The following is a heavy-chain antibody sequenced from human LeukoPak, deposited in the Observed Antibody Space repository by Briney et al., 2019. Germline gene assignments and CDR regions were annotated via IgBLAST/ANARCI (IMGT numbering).Heavy chain of an antibody. J-gene: IGHJ4*02. CDR1: GYSFTSYW. CDR2: IDPNDSYS. Sequence: GESLKISCKGSGYSFTSYWISWVRQMPGKGLEWMGTIDPNDSYSNYSPSFQGHVTISADKSIDTAYLQWSSLKASDTAMYYCARHVPRPDYYYDTSGYFGYWGQGTLVTVSP. D-gene: IGHD3-22*01. CDR3: ARHVPRPDYYYDTSGYFGY. V-gene: IGHV5-10-1*01.